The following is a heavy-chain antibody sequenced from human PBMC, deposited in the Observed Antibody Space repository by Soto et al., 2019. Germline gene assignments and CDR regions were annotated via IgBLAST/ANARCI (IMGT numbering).Heavy chain of an antibody. V-gene: IGHV5-51*01. Sequence: PADSLKISCQGSGYSFASYWIGWVRQMPGKDLEWVGIIYRGDSDTRYSPSFQGQVTISADKSLRTAYLQWTSLKASDTALYYCARTRSFTLGFYYDGMDVWGKGPTVTVSS. J-gene: IGHJ6*04. CDR3: ARTRSFTLGFYYDGMDV. CDR2: IYRGDSDT. CDR1: GYSFASYW. D-gene: IGHD6-6*01.